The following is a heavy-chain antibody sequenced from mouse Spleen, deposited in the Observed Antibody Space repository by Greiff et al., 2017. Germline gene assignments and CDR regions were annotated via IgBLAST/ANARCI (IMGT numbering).Heavy chain of an antibody. D-gene: IGHD2-4*01. CDR3: TREGAYDYDGYFDY. J-gene: IGHJ2*01. CDR1: GYTFTDYE. Sequence: QVQLKESGAELVRPGASVTLSCKASGYTFTDYEMHWVKQTPVHGLEWIGAIDPETGGTAYNQKFKGKAILTADKSSSTAYMELRSLTSEDSAVYYCTREGAYDYDGYFDYWGQGTTLTVSS. CDR2: IDPETGGT. V-gene: IGHV1-15*01.